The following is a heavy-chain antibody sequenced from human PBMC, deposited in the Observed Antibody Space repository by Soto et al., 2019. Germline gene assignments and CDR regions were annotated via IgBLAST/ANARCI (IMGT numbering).Heavy chain of an antibody. CDR2: IKQDGSEK. CDR1: AFTFSSYW. Sequence: QPGGSLRLSCAASAFTFSSYWMSWVRHAPGKGLEWVANIKQDGSEKYYVDSVKGRFTISRDNAKNSLYLQMISLRAEDTAVYYCAREVHWRYDYWGQGTLVTVSS. CDR3: AREVHWRYDY. V-gene: IGHV3-7*01. J-gene: IGHJ4*02. D-gene: IGHD2-8*02.